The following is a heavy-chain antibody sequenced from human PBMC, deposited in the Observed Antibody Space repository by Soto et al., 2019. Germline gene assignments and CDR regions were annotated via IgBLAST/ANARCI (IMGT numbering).Heavy chain of an antibody. CDR2: INSDGSST. D-gene: IGHD2-2*01. CDR3: ARAPYGLGYCSSTSCYAYYYDMDV. J-gene: IGHJ6*02. Sequence: GGSLRLSCAASGFTFSSYWMHWVRQAPGKGLVWVSRINSDGSSTSYADSVKGRFTISRDNAKNTLYLQMNSLRAEDTAVYYCARAPYGLGYCSSTSCYAYYYDMDVWGQGTTVTVSS. V-gene: IGHV3-74*01. CDR1: GFTFSSYW.